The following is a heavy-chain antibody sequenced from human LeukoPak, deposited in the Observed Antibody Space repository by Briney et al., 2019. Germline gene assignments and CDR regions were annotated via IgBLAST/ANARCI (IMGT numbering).Heavy chain of an antibody. D-gene: IGHD3-10*01. CDR1: GGSIRSYY. V-gene: IGHV4-59*01. J-gene: IGHJ1*01. CDR3: ARGPTYYYGPSAHYVEYFQH. Sequence: SETLPLTCSVSGGSIRSYYWSWIRQPPGKGLEWIGYIYYSGNTNYNPSLKSRVTISEDTSKNQFSLKLSSVTAADTAVYYCARGPTYYYGPSAHYVEYFQHWGQGTLVTVSS. CDR2: IYYSGNT.